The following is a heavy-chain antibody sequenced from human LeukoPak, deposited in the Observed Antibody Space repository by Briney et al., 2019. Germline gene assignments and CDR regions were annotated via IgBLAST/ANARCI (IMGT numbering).Heavy chain of an antibody. CDR3: ATSHDVKTAPYDL. CDR1: GGSISSYC. J-gene: IGHJ5*02. Sequence: SETLSLTCTVSGGSISSYCWSWVRQPPGKGLEWIGYIFTSGRTDYNPSLKSRVTMSVDTSKNQLSMELRFLTAADTAVYYCATSHDVKTAPYDLWGQGTLVTVPS. CDR2: IFTSGRT. V-gene: IGHV4-4*09. D-gene: IGHD2-21*01.